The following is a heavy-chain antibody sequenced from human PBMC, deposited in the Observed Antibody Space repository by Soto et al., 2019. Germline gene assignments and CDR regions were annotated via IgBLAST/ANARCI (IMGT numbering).Heavy chain of an antibody. CDR2: IYYSGST. CDR3: ARGMGRYFDL. Sequence: SETLSLTCTVSGASVSSGSYYWSWIRQPPGKGLEWIGYIYYSGSTTYNPSLKSRVTISVDTSKNQFSLKLSSVTAADTAVYYCARGMGRYFDLWGRGTLVTVSS. J-gene: IGHJ2*01. CDR1: GASVSSGSYY. D-gene: IGHD2-8*01. V-gene: IGHV4-61*01.